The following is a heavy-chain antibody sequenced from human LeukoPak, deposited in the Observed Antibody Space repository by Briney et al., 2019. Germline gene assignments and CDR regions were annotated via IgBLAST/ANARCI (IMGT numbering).Heavy chain of an antibody. V-gene: IGHV4-38-2*02. CDR1: GYSISSGYY. J-gene: IGHJ4*02. D-gene: IGHD6-13*01. CDR3: ARDADSSSWYRIY. CDR2: IYHSGST. Sequence: SEALSLTCTVSGYSISSGYYWGWIRQPPGKGLEWIGSIYHSGSTYYNPSLKSRVTISVDTSKNQFSLKLSSVTAADTAVYYCARDADSSSWYRIYWGQGTLVTVSS.